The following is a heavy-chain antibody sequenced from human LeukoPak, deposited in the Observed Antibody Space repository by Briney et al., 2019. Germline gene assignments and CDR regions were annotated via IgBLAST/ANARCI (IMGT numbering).Heavy chain of an antibody. D-gene: IGHD2-2*01. CDR2: ISYDGSNK. V-gene: IGHV3-30-3*01. CDR1: GFTFSSYA. CDR3: ARDPQVPYPSFYFDY. Sequence: PGGSLRLSCAASGFTFSSYAMHWFRQAPGKGLEWVAVISYDGSNKYYADSVKGRFTISRDNSKNTLYLQMNSLRAEDTAVYYCARDPQVPYPSFYFDYWGQGTLVTVSS. J-gene: IGHJ4*02.